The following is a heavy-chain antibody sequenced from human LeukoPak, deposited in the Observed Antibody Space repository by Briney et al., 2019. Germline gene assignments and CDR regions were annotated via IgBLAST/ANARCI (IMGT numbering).Heavy chain of an antibody. D-gene: IGHD3-10*01. J-gene: IGHJ6*03. CDR1: GYTFTGYY. Sequence: ASVKVSCKASGYTFTGYYMHWVRHAPGQGLEWMGWINPNSGGTNYAQKFQGRVTMTRDTSISTAYMELSRLRSDDTAVYYCARDRRAYYYGSGSPTPNYMDVWGKGTTVTISS. V-gene: IGHV1-2*02. CDR2: INPNSGGT. CDR3: ARDRRAYYYGSGSPTPNYMDV.